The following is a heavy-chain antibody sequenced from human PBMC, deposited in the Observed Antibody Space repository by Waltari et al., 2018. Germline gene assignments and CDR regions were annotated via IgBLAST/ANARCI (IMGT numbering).Heavy chain of an antibody. J-gene: IGHJ4*02. Sequence: QVQLVESGGDLVKPGGSLRLSCAASGLRFSDYYMTWIRQAPGKGLECVSYISISGDAIYYADSVKGRFTISRDNARNSLYLQMNSLRADDTAVYFCVRDDNWGSLDFWGQGVLVTVSS. V-gene: IGHV3-11*01. CDR1: GLRFSDYY. D-gene: IGHD1-1*01. CDR2: ISISGDAI. CDR3: VRDDNWGSLDF.